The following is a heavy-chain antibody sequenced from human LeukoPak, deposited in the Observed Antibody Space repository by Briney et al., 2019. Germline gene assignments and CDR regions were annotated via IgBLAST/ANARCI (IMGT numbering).Heavy chain of an antibody. Sequence: PGGSLRLSCAASGFTFSSYWMSWVRQAPGKGLEWVANIKQDGSEKYYVDSVKGRFTISRDNAKNSLYLQKNSLRAEDTAVYYCARDTAWELPFDYYYGMDVWGQGTTVTVSS. CDR3: ARDTAWELPFDYYYGMDV. D-gene: IGHD1-26*01. CDR2: IKQDGSEK. J-gene: IGHJ6*02. CDR1: GFTFSSYW. V-gene: IGHV3-7*01.